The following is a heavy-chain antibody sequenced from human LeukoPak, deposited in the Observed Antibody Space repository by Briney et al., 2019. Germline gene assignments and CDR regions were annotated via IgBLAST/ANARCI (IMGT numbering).Heavy chain of an antibody. CDR3: ARDGGYYDYVWGSYRGFDY. D-gene: IGHD3-16*02. J-gene: IGHJ4*02. CDR2: IYTSGST. Sequence: SETLSLTCTVSGGSISSYYWSWIRQPAGKGLEWIGRIYTSGSTNYNPSLKGRVTMSVDTSKNQFSLKLSSVTAADTAVYYCARDGGYYDYVWGSYRGFDYWGQGTLVTVSS. V-gene: IGHV4-4*07. CDR1: GGSISSYY.